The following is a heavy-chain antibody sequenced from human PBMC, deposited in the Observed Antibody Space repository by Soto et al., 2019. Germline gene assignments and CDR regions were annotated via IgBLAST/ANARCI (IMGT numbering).Heavy chain of an antibody. Sequence: GSLRLSCAASGFTFSSYSMNWVRQAPGKGLEWVSSISSSSSYIYYADSVKGRFTISRDNAKNSLYLQMNSPRAEDTAVYYCARDLFYCSGGSCYYRASDAFDIWGQATMVTVSS. CDR2: ISSSSSYI. V-gene: IGHV3-21*01. CDR3: ARDLFYCSGGSCYYRASDAFDI. CDR1: GFTFSSYS. D-gene: IGHD2-15*01. J-gene: IGHJ3*02.